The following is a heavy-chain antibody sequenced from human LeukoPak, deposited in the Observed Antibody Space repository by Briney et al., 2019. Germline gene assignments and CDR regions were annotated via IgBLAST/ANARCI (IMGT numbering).Heavy chain of an antibody. Sequence: GGSLRLSCAASGFTFSSYSMNWVRQAPGKGLEWVSYISSSSSTIYYADSVKGRFTIPRDNAKNSLYLQMNSLRAEDTAVYYCARERITMVRVYYFDYWGQGTLVTVSS. J-gene: IGHJ4*02. CDR2: ISSSSSTI. CDR3: ARERITMVRVYYFDY. CDR1: GFTFSSYS. V-gene: IGHV3-48*04. D-gene: IGHD3-10*01.